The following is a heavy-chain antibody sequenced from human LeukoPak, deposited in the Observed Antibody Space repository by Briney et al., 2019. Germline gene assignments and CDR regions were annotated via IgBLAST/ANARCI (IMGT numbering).Heavy chain of an antibody. D-gene: IGHD3-22*01. CDR2: ISAYNGNT. J-gene: IGHJ4*02. CDR3: ARARVDYYESSGQPYFFDY. CDR1: GYTFTSYG. Sequence: ASVKVSCKASGYTFTSYGISWVRQAPGQGLEWMGWISAYNGNTNYAQKLQGRVTMTTGTSTSTAYMELRSLRSDDTAVYYCARARVDYYESSGQPYFFDYGGQEPLVPVS. V-gene: IGHV1-18*01.